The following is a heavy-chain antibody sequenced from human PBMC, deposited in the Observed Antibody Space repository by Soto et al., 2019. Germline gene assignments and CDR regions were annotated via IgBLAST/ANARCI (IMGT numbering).Heavy chain of an antibody. CDR1: GYSFSDYT. CDR2: INTGTAST. J-gene: IGHJ6*02. Sequence: QVQLVQSGAEVKKPGASVKVSCKASGYSFSDYTMHWVRRAPGQPPEWMARINTGTASTEYSQKFQGRVTITRDTSATTDYMDLSSLRSEDTAVYYCARGPQDSYGMDVWGQGTTVTVS. CDR3: ARGPQDSYGMDV. V-gene: IGHV1-3*04.